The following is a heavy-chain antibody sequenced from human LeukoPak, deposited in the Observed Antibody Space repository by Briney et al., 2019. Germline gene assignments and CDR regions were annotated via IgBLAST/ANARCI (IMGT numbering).Heavy chain of an antibody. J-gene: IGHJ4*02. CDR1: GYTFTSYG. CDR2: ISAYNGNT. V-gene: IGHV1-18*01. CDR3: ARAAASIVVPAAREVGYFDY. D-gene: IGHD2-2*01. Sequence: VASVKVSCKASGYTFTSYGISWVRQAPGQGLEWMGWISAYNGNTNYAQKLQGRVTMTTDTSTSTAYMELRSLRSEDTAVYYCARAAASIVVPAAREVGYFDYWGQGTLVTVSS.